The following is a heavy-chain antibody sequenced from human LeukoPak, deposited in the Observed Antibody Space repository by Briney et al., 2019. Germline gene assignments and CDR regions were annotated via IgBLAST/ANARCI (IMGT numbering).Heavy chain of an antibody. Sequence: SVKVSCKASGGTFSSYAISWVRQAPGQGLEWMGGIIPIFGTANYAQKFQGRVTITADKSTSTAYMELSSLRSEDAALYYCARALPHRRLMDTTMEQHWFDPWGQGTLVTVSS. V-gene: IGHV1-69*06. CDR3: ARALPHRRLMDTTMEQHWFDP. CDR1: GGTFSSYA. D-gene: IGHD5-18*01. J-gene: IGHJ5*02. CDR2: IIPIFGTA.